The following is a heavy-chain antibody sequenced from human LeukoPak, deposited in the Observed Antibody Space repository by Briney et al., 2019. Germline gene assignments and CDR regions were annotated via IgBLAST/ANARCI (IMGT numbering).Heavy chain of an antibody. D-gene: IGHD1-26*01. CDR1: GFTFSSYG. CDR2: IWYGGSNK. V-gene: IGHV3-33*01. Sequence: GGSLRLSCAASGFTFSSYGMHWVRQAPGKGLEWVALIWYGGSNKYYADSVRGRFTISRDNSKNTLYLQMKSLRVEDTAVYYCARAGVGAIYYFDYWGQGTLVTVSS. CDR3: ARAGVGAIYYFDY. J-gene: IGHJ4*02.